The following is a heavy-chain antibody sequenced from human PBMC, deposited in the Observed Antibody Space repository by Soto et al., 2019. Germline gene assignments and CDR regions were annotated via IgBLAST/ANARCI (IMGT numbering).Heavy chain of an antibody. V-gene: IGHV4-31*03. CDR3: ARGSFSSSSSWFDP. J-gene: IGHJ5*02. D-gene: IGHD6-6*01. Sequence: SETLSLTCTVSGGSITSGDYYWTWIRQPPGKGLEWIGYIYYSGRTYYNPSLNSRVSISVGTTENQFSLKVTSVTAADTSLYYCARGSFSSSSSWFDPWGRGTLVTVSS. CDR1: GGSITSGDYY. CDR2: IYYSGRT.